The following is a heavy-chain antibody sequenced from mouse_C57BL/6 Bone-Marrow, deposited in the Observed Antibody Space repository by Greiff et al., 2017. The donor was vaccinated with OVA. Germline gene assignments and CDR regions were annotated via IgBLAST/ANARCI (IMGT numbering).Heavy chain of an antibody. CDR1: GYTFTSYW. J-gene: IGHJ3*01. D-gene: IGHD1-1*02. CDR3: ARSFWYPFAY. Sequence: QVQLQQPGAELVRPGSSVKLSCKASGYTFTSYWMDWVKQRPGQGLEWIGNIYPSDSETHYNQKFKDKATLTVDKSSSTAYMQLSSLTSEDAAVYYVARSFWYPFAYWGQGTRVTVSA. V-gene: IGHV1-61*01. CDR2: IYPSDSET.